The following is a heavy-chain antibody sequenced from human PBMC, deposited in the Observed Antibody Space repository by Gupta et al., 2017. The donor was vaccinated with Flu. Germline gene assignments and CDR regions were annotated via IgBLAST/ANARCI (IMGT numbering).Heavy chain of an antibody. V-gene: IGHV3-23*01. CDR3: TKVASYDISGSFEY. Sequence: EVQLLQSGGGLVQPGGFPRLSCAASGFAFNTYAMSWVRQAPGKGLEWVSDIRGTGGRTYYADSVKGRFTISRDSSKNTLSLQMNSLGADDTAVYYCTKVASYDISGSFEYWGQGALVTVSS. J-gene: IGHJ4*02. D-gene: IGHD3-22*01. CDR1: GFAFNTYA. CDR2: IRGTGGRT.